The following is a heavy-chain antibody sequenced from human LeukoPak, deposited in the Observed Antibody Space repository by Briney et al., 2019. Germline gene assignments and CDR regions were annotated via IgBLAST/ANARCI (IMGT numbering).Heavy chain of an antibody. J-gene: IGHJ4*02. CDR3: ARVRADGYYDILTGCFDY. Sequence: TSETLSLTCAVYGGSFSGYYWSWIRQPPGKGLEWIGYIYYSGSTYYNPSLKSRVTISVDTSKNQFSLKLSSVTAADTAVYYCARVRADGYYDILTGCFDYWGQGTLVTVSS. CDR2: IYYSGST. V-gene: IGHV4-34*09. D-gene: IGHD3-9*01. CDR1: GGSFSGYY.